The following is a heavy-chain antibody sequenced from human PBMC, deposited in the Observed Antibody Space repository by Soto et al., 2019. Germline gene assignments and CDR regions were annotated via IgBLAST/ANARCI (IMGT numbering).Heavy chain of an antibody. CDR3: TTDSTQTFCDGGPCYSVQPKIHDS. CDR2: ITSKIAGGTT. Sequence: EVQLVESGGGLVKPGGSLRLSCAASGFTFTNGWMRWVRQAPGKGLEWVGRITSKIAGGTTDYIAPVQGRFTISRDDSKDMLLLQMNSLKTEDTAVYYCTTDSTQTFCDGGPCYSVQPKIHDSWGQGTLVTVSS. D-gene: IGHD2-21*01. V-gene: IGHV3-15*01. CDR1: GFTFTNGW. J-gene: IGHJ4*02.